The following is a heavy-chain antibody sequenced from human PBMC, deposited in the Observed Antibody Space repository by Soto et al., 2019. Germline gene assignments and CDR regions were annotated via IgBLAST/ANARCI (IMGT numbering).Heavy chain of an antibody. J-gene: IGHJ5*02. V-gene: IGHV3-23*01. CDR3: VKYNWFDP. CDR2: ISGSGGST. CDR1: GFTFSTYA. Sequence: EVQLLESGGGLVQPGGSLRLSCAASGFTFSTYAMSWVRQAPGKGLEWVSAISGSGGSTYYADSVKGRFTISRDNSKNMLYLQMSGLRAEDSAVYYCVKYNWFDPWGQGTLVTVSS.